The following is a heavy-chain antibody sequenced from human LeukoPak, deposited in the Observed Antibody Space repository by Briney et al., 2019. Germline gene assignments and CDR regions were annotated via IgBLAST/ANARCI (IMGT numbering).Heavy chain of an antibody. CDR3: AKNSPKALIICYYYYMDV. J-gene: IGHJ6*03. CDR1: GFTFSCFA. D-gene: IGHD3-10*01. Sequence: GGSLRLSCAASGFTFSCFAMSWLGPAPGHGLEGFLALSGGGGSTYYANSVKGRFTSTRDNPKNTLYLQMNSLRAEDTAVYYSAKNSPKALIICYYYYMDVWGKGTTVTVSS. CDR2: LSGGGGST. V-gene: IGHV3-23*01.